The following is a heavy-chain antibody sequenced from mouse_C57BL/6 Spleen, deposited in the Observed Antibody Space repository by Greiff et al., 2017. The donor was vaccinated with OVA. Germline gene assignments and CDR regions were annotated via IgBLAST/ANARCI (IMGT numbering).Heavy chain of an antibody. CDR1: GYAFSSSW. CDR3: ARHGNYNAMDY. V-gene: IGHV1-82*01. D-gene: IGHD2-1*01. Sequence: QVQLQQSGPELVKPGASVKISCKASGYAFSSSWMNWVKQRPGKGLEWIGRIYPGDGDTNYNGKFKGKATLTADKSSSTAYMQLSSLTSEDSAVYLCARHGNYNAMDYWGQGTSVTVSS. J-gene: IGHJ4*01. CDR2: IYPGDGDT.